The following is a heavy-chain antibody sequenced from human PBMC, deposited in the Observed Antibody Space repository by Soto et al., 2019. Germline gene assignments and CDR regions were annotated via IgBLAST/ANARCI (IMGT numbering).Heavy chain of an antibody. V-gene: IGHV3-23*01. Sequence: EVQLLESGGGLVQPGGSLRLSCAASGFTFSNYAMSWVRQAPGEGLEWVSTISGSDGSTYYADSVKGRFTISRDISKNTLYLQMNSPRAEVTAIYYCAKERSSGYYFFDYWGQGTLVTVSS. CDR2: ISGSDGST. CDR3: AKERSSGYYFFDY. J-gene: IGHJ4*02. CDR1: GFTFSNYA. D-gene: IGHD5-12*01.